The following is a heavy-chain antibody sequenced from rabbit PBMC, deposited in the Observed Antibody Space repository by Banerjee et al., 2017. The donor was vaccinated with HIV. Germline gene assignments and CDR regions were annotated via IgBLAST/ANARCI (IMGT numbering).Heavy chain of an antibody. J-gene: IGHJ3*01. D-gene: IGHD2-1*01. V-gene: IGHV1S40*01. Sequence: QSLEESGGDLVKPGASLTLTCTASGFSLSNNYYMCWVRQAPGKGLEWVACIYTGDGNTYYASWAKGRFTISKTSSTVDLKMTSLTAADTATYFCASAYSRDTYDYFRLWGQGTLVTVS. CDR1: GFSLSNNYY. CDR2: IYTGDGNT. CDR3: ASAYSRDTYDYFRL.